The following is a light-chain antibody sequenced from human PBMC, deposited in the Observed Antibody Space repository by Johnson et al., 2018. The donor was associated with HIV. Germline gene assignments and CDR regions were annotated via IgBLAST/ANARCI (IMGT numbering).Light chain of an antibody. CDR3: GTWDSSLSAQV. Sequence: SVLTQPPSVSAAPGQKVTISCSGSSSNIGNNYVSWYQQLPGTAPKLLIYENNKRPSGIPDRFSGSKSGPSATLGITGLQTGEEADYYCGTWDSSLSAQVFGAGTKVTVL. J-gene: IGLJ1*01. V-gene: IGLV1-51*02. CDR2: ENN. CDR1: SSNIGNNY.